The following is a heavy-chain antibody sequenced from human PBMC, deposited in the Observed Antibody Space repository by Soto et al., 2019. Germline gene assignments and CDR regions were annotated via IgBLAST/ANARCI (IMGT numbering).Heavy chain of an antibody. Sequence: SETLSLTCTVSRGSISSYYWSWIRQPPGGTLEWIGYIYASGATTYNPSLESRVTMSVDMPNNEFSLELTSLTAADTAVYYCARSHSFDGSIYHYYFDFCGQGPLLTVSS. D-gene: IGHD3-22*01. J-gene: IGHJ4*02. CDR1: RGSISSYY. CDR2: IYASGAT. CDR3: ARSHSFDGSIYHYYFDF. V-gene: IGHV4-59*01.